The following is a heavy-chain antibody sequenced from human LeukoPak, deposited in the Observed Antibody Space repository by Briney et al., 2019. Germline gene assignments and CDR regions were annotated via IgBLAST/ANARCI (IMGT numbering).Heavy chain of an antibody. CDR2: IDHSGGT. D-gene: IGHD1-1*01. CDR1: GDSLSGYY. CDR3: ARGLGGTTSYYFDN. V-gene: IGHV4-34*01. Sequence: PETPSLTCAVYGDSLSGYYWRWMPQRPGEGVERIWEIDHSGGTNYNPSLKSRVTISVQTSNLQSSLKLSSVTAADTAVYYCARGLGGTTSYYFDNWGQGTLVTVSS. J-gene: IGHJ4*02.